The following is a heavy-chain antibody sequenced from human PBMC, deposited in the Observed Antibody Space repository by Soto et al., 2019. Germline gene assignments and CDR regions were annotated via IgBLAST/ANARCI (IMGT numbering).Heavy chain of an antibody. CDR2: ISAYNGDT. CDR1: GYTFTTYG. Sequence: QIQLVQSGPEVTKPGASVKVSCQTSGYTFTTYGITWVRQAPGQGLEWLGWISAYNGDTNYAQNLQDRVTMTTETSTTTAYMELRNLKSDDTAIYSCARGDDYGDYWGQGTLFTVSS. V-gene: IGHV1-18*01. CDR3: ARGDDYGDY. J-gene: IGHJ4*02.